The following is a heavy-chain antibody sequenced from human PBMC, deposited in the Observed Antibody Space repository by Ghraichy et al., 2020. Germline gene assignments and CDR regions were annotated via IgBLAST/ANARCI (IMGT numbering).Heavy chain of an antibody. V-gene: IGHV3-23*01. J-gene: IGHJ4*02. D-gene: IGHD5-18*01. CDR2: ITGSGGST. Sequence: GGSLRLSCVASGFIFSSYAMSWVRQAPGKGLDWVSGITGSGGSTYSADSVKGRFTISRDNSKNMLYLQMNSLRAEDTAVYYCARGTGYSYGKTALDYWGQGTLVTVSS. CDR3: ARGTGYSYGKTALDY. CDR1: GFIFSSYA.